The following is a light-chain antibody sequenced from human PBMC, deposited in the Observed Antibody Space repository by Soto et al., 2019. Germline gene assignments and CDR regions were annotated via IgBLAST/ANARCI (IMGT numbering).Light chain of an antibody. CDR1: QGISSY. CDR2: AAS. V-gene: IGKV1-8*01. CDR3: QQYYSYLRT. Sequence: AIRMTQSPSSFSASTGDRVTITCRASQGISSYLAWYQQKPGKAPKLLIYAASTLQSGVPSRFSGSGSGIDFTLTISCLQSEDFATYYCQQYYSYLRTFGQGTKVEIK. J-gene: IGKJ1*01.